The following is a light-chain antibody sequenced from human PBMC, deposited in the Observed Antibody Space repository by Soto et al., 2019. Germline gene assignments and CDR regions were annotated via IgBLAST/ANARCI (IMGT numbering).Light chain of an antibody. CDR2: GAS. CDR1: QSIRSN. Sequence: DIQVTQSPSSLSASVGDRVSITCRASQSIRSNVNWFQQKPGEVPKILIYGASNLQSGVPSRFSGSGTGTDFTLTISNVPPEDVATYYCHPSYDHPLTFGQGTRLEI. CDR3: HPSYDHPLT. V-gene: IGKV1-39*01. J-gene: IGKJ5*01.